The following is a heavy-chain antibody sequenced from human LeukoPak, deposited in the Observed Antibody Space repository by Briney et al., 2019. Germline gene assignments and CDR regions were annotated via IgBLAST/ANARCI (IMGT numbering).Heavy chain of an antibody. Sequence: PSETLSLTCAVYGGSFSGYYWSWIRQPLGKGLEWIGEINHSGSTNYNPSLKSRVTISVDTSKNQFSLKLSSVTAADTAVYYCAGASYYDYVWGSPLFDYWGQGTLVTVSS. V-gene: IGHV4-34*01. CDR3: AGASYYDYVWGSPLFDY. CDR1: GGSFSGYY. J-gene: IGHJ4*02. CDR2: INHSGST. D-gene: IGHD3-16*01.